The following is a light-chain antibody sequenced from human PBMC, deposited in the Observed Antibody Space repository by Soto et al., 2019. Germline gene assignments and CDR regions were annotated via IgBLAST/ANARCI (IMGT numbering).Light chain of an antibody. CDR1: QTVSSSF. V-gene: IGKV3-20*01. J-gene: IGKJ1*01. CDR2: GAS. Sequence: EIVLTQSPGTLSLSPGERATLSCRASQTVSSSFLAWYQQKPGQAPRLLIYGASSRATGIPDRFSGSGSGTDFTLTISRLEPEDFAGYYCQQCGSSPKTFGQGTKVEIK. CDR3: QQCGSSPKT.